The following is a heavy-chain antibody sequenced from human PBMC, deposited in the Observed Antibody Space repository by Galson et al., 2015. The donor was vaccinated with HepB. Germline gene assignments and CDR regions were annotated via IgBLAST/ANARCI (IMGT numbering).Heavy chain of an antibody. CDR2: IDWDDDK. CDR3: ARIREDWELPDC. J-gene: IGHJ4*02. D-gene: IGHD1-26*01. CDR1: GFSLTTGEMC. V-gene: IGHV2-70*11. Sequence: PALVKPTQTLTLTCTFSGFSLTTGEMCVSWIRQPPGRALEWLARIDWDDDKYYNRSLKSRLTISKDTSKNQVVLTMTNMDPVDTATYYCARIREDWELPDCWGQGTLVTVSS.